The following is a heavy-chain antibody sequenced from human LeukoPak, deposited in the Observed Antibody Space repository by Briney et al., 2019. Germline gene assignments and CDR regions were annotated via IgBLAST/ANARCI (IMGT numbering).Heavy chain of an antibody. D-gene: IGHD3-22*01. CDR3: ARRFDRNGRGAFDH. Sequence: SETLSLTCTVSGGSISTTTYYRGYTRQPPGKGLEWIGSIAYSGSTYYNPSLRSRVSISIDTSENHFSLKLSSVTAADTAVYYCARRFDRNGRGAFDHWGQGSLVTVSS. J-gene: IGHJ4*02. CDR2: IAYSGST. V-gene: IGHV4-39*01. CDR1: GGSISTTTYY.